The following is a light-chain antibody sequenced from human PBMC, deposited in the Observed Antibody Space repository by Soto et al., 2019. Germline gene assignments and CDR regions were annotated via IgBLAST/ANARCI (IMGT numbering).Light chain of an antibody. CDR3: QQRSNWRVT. CDR2: DAS. Sequence: DIVLTQSPATLSLSPAERATLSCRASQSVNIYLAWYQQKPGQAPRLLIYDASNRATGIPARFSGSGAGTDFTLTISSLEPEDIAVYYCQQRSNWRVTFGGGTKVDIK. CDR1: QSVNIY. V-gene: IGKV3-11*01. J-gene: IGKJ4*01.